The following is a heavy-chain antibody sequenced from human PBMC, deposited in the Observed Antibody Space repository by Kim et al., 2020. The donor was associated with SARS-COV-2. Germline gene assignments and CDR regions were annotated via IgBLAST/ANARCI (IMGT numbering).Heavy chain of an antibody. CDR3: ARGAENGFDL. CDR1: GGSFSGYY. Sequence: SETLSLTCAVYGGSFSGYYWSWIRQPPGKGLEWIGEINHSGSTNYNPSLKSRVTISVDTSKNQFSLKLSSVTAADTAVYYCARGAENGFDLWGRGTLVTVSS. J-gene: IGHJ2*01. D-gene: IGHD2-8*01. V-gene: IGHV4-34*01. CDR2: INHSGST.